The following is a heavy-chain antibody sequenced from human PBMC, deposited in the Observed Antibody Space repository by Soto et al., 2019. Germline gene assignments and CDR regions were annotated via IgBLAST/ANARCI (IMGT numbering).Heavy chain of an antibody. CDR3: ARGGSNDWQVAFDI. Sequence: SETLSLTCAVSGGSFSTYYYNWIRQSPGKGLEWIGEINHSGSNNYSPSLKSRVTMSLDTSKNQFSLKLTSLTAADTAVYYCARGGSNDWQVAFDIWGQGTMVTVSS. V-gene: IGHV4-34*01. CDR1: GGSFSTYY. CDR2: INHSGSN. J-gene: IGHJ3*02. D-gene: IGHD3-9*01.